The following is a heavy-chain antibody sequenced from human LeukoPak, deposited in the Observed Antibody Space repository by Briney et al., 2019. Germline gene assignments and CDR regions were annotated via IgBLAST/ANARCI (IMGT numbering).Heavy chain of an antibody. V-gene: IGHV3-11*04. CDR3: AREGRRTYDDFDY. J-gene: IGHJ4*02. CDR1: GFTFSDYY. Sequence: PGGSLRLSCAASGFTFSDYYMSWIRQAPGKGLEWVSYISSSGSTTYYADSVKGRFTISRDNAKNSLYLQMNSLGAEDTAVFYCAREGRRTYDDFDYWGQGTLVTVSS. CDR2: ISSSGSTT. D-gene: IGHD1-1*01.